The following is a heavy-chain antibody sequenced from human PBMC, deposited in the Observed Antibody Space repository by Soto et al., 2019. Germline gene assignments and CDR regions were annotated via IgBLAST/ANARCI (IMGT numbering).Heavy chain of an antibody. D-gene: IGHD2-2*01. V-gene: IGHV4-34*01. CDR3: SRVGPGIVVVPAGPFDY. CDR1: GGSFSGYY. Sequence: QVQLQQWGAGLLKPSETLSLTCAVYGGSFSGYYWSWIRQPPGKGLEWIGEINHSGSTNYNPSLKSRVTISVDTSKHQFSLKLSSVTAADTAVYYCSRVGPGIVVVPAGPFDYWGQGTLVTVSS. J-gene: IGHJ4*02. CDR2: INHSGST.